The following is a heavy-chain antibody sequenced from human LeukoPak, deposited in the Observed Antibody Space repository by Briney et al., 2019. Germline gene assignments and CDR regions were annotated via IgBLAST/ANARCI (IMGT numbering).Heavy chain of an antibody. J-gene: IGHJ4*02. CDR1: AYSFTTYW. CDR3: ARQAGSRIGLFDY. V-gene: IGHV5-51*01. CDR2: IYPGDSDT. Sequence: GESLKISCQGSAYSFTTYWIGWVRHMPGKGLEWMGIIYPGDSDTRYSPSFQGQVTISADKSISTAYLQWNSLKASDTALYYCARQAGSRIGLFDYWGQGTMVTVCS. D-gene: IGHD3/OR15-3a*01.